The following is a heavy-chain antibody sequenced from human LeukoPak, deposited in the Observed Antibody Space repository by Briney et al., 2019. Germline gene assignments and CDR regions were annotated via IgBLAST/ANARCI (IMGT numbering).Heavy chain of an antibody. CDR2: VSHDGVTK. J-gene: IGHJ4*02. D-gene: IGHD1-26*01. CDR3: ARAVGMKN. V-gene: IGHV3-11*01. CDR1: GFTFGDYY. Sequence: GGSLRLSCAASGFTFGDYYTSWIRQAPGKGLEWIAYVSHDGVTKEYSDSVQGRFTISRDNGKRSLYLQMNSLRVDDTAVYYCARAVGMKNWGQGTLVAVSS.